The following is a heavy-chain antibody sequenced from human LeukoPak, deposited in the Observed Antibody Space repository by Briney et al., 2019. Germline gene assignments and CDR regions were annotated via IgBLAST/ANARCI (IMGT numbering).Heavy chain of an antibody. J-gene: IGHJ4*02. Sequence: PSETLSLTCDVSTDSITSNWWSWVRQPPGKGLEWIGEVHKSGRTNYYPSLQSRVTISIDKSKNQIALELTSVTAADTAVYYCAKEIVGAPTPGAYWGQGILVTVSS. CDR1: TDSITSNW. V-gene: IGHV4-4*02. CDR3: AKEIVGAPTPGAY. D-gene: IGHD1-26*01. CDR2: VHKSGRT.